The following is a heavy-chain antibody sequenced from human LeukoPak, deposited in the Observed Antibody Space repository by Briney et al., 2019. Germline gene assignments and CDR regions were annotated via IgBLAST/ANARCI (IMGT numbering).Heavy chain of an antibody. Sequence: SETLSLTCTDSGGSISGYYWSWIRQPAGKGLEWIGRIYTGGSTNYNPSLKSRVAMSVDTSKNQFSLTLNSVTAADTAVYYCARGASGLTAEAFDYWGQGTLVTVSS. V-gene: IGHV4-4*07. CDR1: GGSISGYY. CDR2: IYTGGST. CDR3: ARGASGLTAEAFDY. J-gene: IGHJ4*02. D-gene: IGHD2-21*02.